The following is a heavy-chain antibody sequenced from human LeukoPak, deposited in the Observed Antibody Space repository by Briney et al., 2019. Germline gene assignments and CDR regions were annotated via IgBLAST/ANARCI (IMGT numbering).Heavy chain of an antibody. CDR3: AKGPYSSGWYGGLWSFDY. V-gene: IGHV3-23*01. CDR2: ISGSGGST. D-gene: IGHD6-19*01. J-gene: IGHJ4*02. Sequence: GGSLRLSCAASGFTFSSYAMSWVRQAPGKGLEWVSAISGSGGSTYYADSVKGRFTISRDNSKNTLYLQMNSLRAEDTAVYYCAKGPYSSGWYGGLWSFDYWGQGTLVTVSS. CDR1: GFTFSSYA.